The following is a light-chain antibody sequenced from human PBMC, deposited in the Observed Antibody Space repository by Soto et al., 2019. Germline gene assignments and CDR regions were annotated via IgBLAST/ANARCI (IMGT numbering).Light chain of an antibody. J-gene: IGKJ2*01. CDR1: QDISTY. Sequence: DIQMTQSPSSLSASVGDRVTITCQASQDISTYLSWYQQKPGKAPKLLIYDASNLETGVPSRFSGSESGTDFTLTISSLQPEDIATYYCQQYDNLPHTFGQGTKLEIK. CDR3: QQYDNLPHT. V-gene: IGKV1-33*01. CDR2: DAS.